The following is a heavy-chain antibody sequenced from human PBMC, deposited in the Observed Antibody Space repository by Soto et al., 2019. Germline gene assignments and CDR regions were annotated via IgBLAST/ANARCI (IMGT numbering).Heavy chain of an antibody. CDR3: AREDDSNYGAWFDP. CDR1: GFTFSSYS. V-gene: IGHV3-48*02. J-gene: IGHJ5*02. D-gene: IGHD4-4*01. CDR2: ISSSSSTI. Sequence: EVQLVESGGGLVQPGGSLRLSCAASGFTFSSYSMNWVRQAPGKGLEWVSYISSSSSTIYYADSVKGRFTISRDNAKNSLYLQMNSLRDEDTAVYYCAREDDSNYGAWFDPWGQGTLVTVSS.